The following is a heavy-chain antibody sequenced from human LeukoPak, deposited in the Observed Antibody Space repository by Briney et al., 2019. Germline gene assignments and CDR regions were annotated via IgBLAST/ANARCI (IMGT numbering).Heavy chain of an antibody. CDR3: ARDRAYGSGSYFDY. J-gene: IGHJ4*02. V-gene: IGHV4-38-2*02. CDR1: GYSISSGYY. CDR2: IYHSGST. Sequence: SETLSLTCTVSGYSISSGYYWGWIRPPPGKGLEWIGSIYHSGSTYCNPSLKSRVTISVDTSKNQFSLKLSSVTAADTAVYYCARDRAYGSGSYFDYWGQGTLVTVSS. D-gene: IGHD3-10*01.